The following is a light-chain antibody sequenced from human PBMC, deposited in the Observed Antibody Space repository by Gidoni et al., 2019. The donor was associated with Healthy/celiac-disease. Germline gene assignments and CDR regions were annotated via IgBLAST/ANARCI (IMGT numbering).Light chain of an antibody. V-gene: IGLV2-23*01. J-gene: IGLJ2*01. Sequence: SALTQPASVSGSPGQSITISCTGTSSDVGSYNLVSWYQQHPGKATKVMIYEGSKRPSGVSNRFAGSKSGNTASLTISGLQAEDEADYYCCSYAGSSTVVFGGGTKLTVL. CDR1: SSDVGSYNL. CDR2: EGS. CDR3: CSYAGSSTVV.